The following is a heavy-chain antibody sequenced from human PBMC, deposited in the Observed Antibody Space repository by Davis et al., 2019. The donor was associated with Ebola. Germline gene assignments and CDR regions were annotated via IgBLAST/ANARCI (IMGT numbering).Heavy chain of an antibody. V-gene: IGHV3-9*01. CDR1: GFTFDDYA. CDR3: ARVVGCNGGSCSYYFDY. CDR2: ISWNSGSI. Sequence: SLKISCAASGFTFDDYAMHWVRQAPGKGLEWVSGISWNSGSIGYADSVKGRFTISRDNAKNTLYLQMNSLRAEDTAVYYCARVVGCNGGSCSYYFDYWGQGTLVTVSS. D-gene: IGHD2-15*01. J-gene: IGHJ4*02.